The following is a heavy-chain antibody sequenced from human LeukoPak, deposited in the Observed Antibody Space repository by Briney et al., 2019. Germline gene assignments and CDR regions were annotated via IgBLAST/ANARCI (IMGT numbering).Heavy chain of an antibody. J-gene: IGHJ4*02. Sequence: GGSLRLSXAASGFTFGSYSMNWVRQAPGKGLEWLSSISSSSSYIYYADSVKARFTISRDNAKHSLYLQMNSLRAEDTAVYYCARGPAGTGYWGQGTLVTVSS. CDR3: ARGPAGTGY. V-gene: IGHV3-21*01. D-gene: IGHD6-13*01. CDR2: ISSSSSYI. CDR1: GFTFGSYS.